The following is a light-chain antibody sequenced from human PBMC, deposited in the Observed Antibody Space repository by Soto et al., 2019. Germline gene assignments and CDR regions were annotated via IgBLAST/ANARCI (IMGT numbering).Light chain of an antibody. CDR2: EGS. J-gene: IGLJ1*01. CDR1: RSDVGGYNL. CDR3: CSYAGSSSYV. Sequence: QSALTQPASVSGSLGQSITISCTGSRSDVGGYNLVSWYQHHPGKAPKLIIYEGSQRPSGVSNRFFGPKSGNTASLTISALQAEDEADYHCCSYAGSSSYVFGNGTKVSVL. V-gene: IGLV2-23*01.